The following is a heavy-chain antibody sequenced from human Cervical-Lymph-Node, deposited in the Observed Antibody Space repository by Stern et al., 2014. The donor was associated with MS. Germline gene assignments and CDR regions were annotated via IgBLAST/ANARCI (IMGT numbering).Heavy chain of an antibody. CDR2: INPNTGGT. CDR3: ARDQRGITIFGVVTDYYYLGMDV. D-gene: IGHD3-3*01. CDR1: GYIFTGYY. Sequence: VQLVQYGAEVKKPGASVKVYCKTSGYIFTGYYIHWVRQAPGQGLEWMAWINPNTGGTKYAQKFQGRVTMSRDTSISTAYVELSSLTSDDTAVYYCARDQRGITIFGVVTDYYYLGMDVWGQGTTVTVSS. V-gene: IGHV1-2*02. J-gene: IGHJ6*02.